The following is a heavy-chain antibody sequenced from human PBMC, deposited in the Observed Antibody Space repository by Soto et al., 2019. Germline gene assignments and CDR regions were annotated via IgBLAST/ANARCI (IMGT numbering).Heavy chain of an antibody. Sequence: QVQLVESGGGVVQPGRSLRLSCAASGFTFSSYAMHWVRQAPGKGLEWVAVISYDGSNKYYADSVKGRFTISRDNSKNTRYLQMNRLRAEDTALYYCARDHATPRRGYSYGSVLGYFDYWGQGTLVTVSS. CDR2: ISYDGSNK. J-gene: IGHJ4*02. CDR1: GFTFSSYA. D-gene: IGHD5-18*01. V-gene: IGHV3-30-3*01. CDR3: ARDHATPRRGYSYGSVLGYFDY.